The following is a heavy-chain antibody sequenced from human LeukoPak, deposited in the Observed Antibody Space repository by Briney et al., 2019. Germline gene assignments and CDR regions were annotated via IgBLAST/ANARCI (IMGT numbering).Heavy chain of an antibody. V-gene: IGHV3-66*02. J-gene: IGHJ4*02. CDR2: IYGGGST. D-gene: IGHD6-13*01. CDR1: GFTFSSYA. CDR3: AREWSTGITAAYDY. Sequence: PGGSLRLSCAASGFTFSSYAMSWVRQAPGKGLEWVSMIYGGGSTYYADSVKGRFTISRDNSKNTLYLHMNSLRAEDTAVYFCAREWSTGITAAYDYWGQGTLVTVSS.